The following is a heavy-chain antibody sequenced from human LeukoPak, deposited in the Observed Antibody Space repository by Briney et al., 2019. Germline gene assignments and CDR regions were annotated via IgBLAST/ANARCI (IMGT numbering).Heavy chain of an antibody. CDR1: GFTFSSYW. Sequence: GGSLRLSCAASGFTFSSYWMSWVRRAPGKGLEWVANIKQDGSEKYYVDSVKGRFTISRDNAKNSLYLQLNSLRAEDTAVYYCAREGITAAADYWGQGTLVTVSS. D-gene: IGHD6-13*01. CDR3: AREGITAAADY. V-gene: IGHV3-7*01. J-gene: IGHJ4*02. CDR2: IKQDGSEK.